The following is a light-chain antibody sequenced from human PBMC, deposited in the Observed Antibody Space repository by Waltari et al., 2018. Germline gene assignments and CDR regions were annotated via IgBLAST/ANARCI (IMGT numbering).Light chain of an antibody. CDR3: QQRSN. Sequence: ETVLTQSPATLSLSPGERATLSCRASQSFSSYLAWYQQKPGQAPRLLIYAASNRATGIPARFSGSGSGTDFTLTISSLEPEDFAVYYCQQRSNFGPGTKVDIK. J-gene: IGKJ3*01. CDR1: QSFSSY. CDR2: AAS. V-gene: IGKV3-11*01.